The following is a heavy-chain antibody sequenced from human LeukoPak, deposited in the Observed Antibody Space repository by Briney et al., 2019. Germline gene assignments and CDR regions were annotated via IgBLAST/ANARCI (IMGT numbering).Heavy chain of an antibody. CDR1: GFTFSNYA. D-gene: IGHD3-10*01. V-gene: IGHV3-23*01. Sequence: GGSLRLSCAASGFTFSNYAMSWVRQAPGKGLDWFSDISGSGGSTYYADSVKGRFTISRDNSKNTLYLQLNRLRAEDTAVYYCAKGGAVSSKSITMIRGTRRYYYYMDVWGKGTTVTISS. J-gene: IGHJ6*03. CDR2: ISGSGGST. CDR3: AKGGAVSSKSITMIRGTRRYYYYMDV.